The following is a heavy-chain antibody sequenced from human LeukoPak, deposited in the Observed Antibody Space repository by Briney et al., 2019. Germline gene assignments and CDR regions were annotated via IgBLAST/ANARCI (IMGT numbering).Heavy chain of an antibody. D-gene: IGHD1-1*01. CDR1: GFIFSNYA. V-gene: IGHV3-33*01. Sequence: PGRSLRLSCETSGFIFSNYAMHWVRQTPGKGLEWVAVIWYDGSNKYYADSVKGRFTISRDNSKNTLYLQMNSLRAEDTAVYYCAGGYRYFHHWGQGTLVTVSS. CDR3: AGGYRYFHH. J-gene: IGHJ1*01. CDR2: IWYDGSNK.